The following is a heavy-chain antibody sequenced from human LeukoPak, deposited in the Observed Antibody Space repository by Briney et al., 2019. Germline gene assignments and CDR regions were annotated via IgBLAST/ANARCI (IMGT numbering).Heavy chain of an antibody. J-gene: IGHJ4*02. V-gene: IGHV4-59*01. D-gene: IGHD2-15*01. CDR2: IYYSGST. Sequence: SETLSLTCTVSGGSISSYYWSWIRQPPGKGLEWIGYIYYSGSTNYNPSLKSRVTISVDTSKNQFSLKLSSVTAADTAVYYCARDQAPVAAFYGYWGQGTLVTVS. CDR3: ARDQAPVAAFYGY. CDR1: GGSISSYY.